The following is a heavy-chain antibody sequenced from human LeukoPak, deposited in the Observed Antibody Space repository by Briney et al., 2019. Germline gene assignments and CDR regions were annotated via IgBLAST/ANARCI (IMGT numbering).Heavy chain of an antibody. Sequence: GGSLRLSCAASGFTFSSYSMNWVRQAPGKGLEWVSSISSSSSYIYYADSVKGRFTISRDNAKNSLYLQMNSLRAEDTAVYYCARVGNSGYNLVLSDYFDYWGQGTLVTVSS. D-gene: IGHD3-22*01. V-gene: IGHV3-21*01. CDR1: GFTFSSYS. J-gene: IGHJ4*02. CDR3: ARVGNSGYNLVLSDYFDY. CDR2: ISSSSSYI.